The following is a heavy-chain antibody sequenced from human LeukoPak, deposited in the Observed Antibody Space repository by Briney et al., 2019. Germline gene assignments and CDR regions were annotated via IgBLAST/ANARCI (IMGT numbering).Heavy chain of an antibody. Sequence: GSIXSSTNYWGWIRQPPGRGLEWVGSIYYSGSTYYNPSLKSRVTISVGSSKNQFSLKLTSVSAADTAVYTCXRHDYXDTTXDYWGQGTXVTVSS. CDR1: GSIXSSTNY. J-gene: IGHJ4*02. V-gene: IGHV4-39*01. CDR3: XRHDYXDTTXDY. CDR2: IYYSGST. D-gene: IGHD3-22*01.